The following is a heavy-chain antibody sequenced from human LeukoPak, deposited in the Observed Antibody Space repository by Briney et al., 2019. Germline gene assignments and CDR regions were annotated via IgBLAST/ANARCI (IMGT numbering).Heavy chain of an antibody. Sequence: SETLSLTCTVSGGPISNYYWSWIRQPAGKGLEWIGRIYASGSTNYNPSLQSRVTISVDRSKNQFSLKLSSVTAADTAVYYCARMSNYYDSSGYYQSLDYWGQGTLVTVSS. CDR1: GGPISNYY. D-gene: IGHD3-22*01. CDR2: IYASGST. J-gene: IGHJ4*02. V-gene: IGHV4-4*07. CDR3: ARMSNYYDSSGYYQSLDY.